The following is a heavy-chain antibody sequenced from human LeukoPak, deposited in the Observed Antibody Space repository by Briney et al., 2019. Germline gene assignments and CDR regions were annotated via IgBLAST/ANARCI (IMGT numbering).Heavy chain of an antibody. CDR2: IWYDGSNK. Sequence: GMSLRLSCAASGFTFSKYGMNWGRQAPSKGLEWVAPIWYDGSNKYFAESVMGRFTISKDNSKNTVYLQMNSLRIEDTAVYHCARAGIGNALDYWGPGTQVTVSS. D-gene: IGHD2-2*01. CDR3: ARAGIGNALDY. J-gene: IGHJ4*02. CDR1: GFTFSKYG. V-gene: IGHV3-33*01.